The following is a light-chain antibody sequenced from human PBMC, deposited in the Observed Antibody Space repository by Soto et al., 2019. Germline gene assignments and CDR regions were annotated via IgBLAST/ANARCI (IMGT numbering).Light chain of an antibody. CDR3: LQHNVFPRT. Sequence: DIQMTQSPSTLSASVGDRVTITCRASQSISSWLAWYQQKPGKAPKLLIYDASSLESEVPSRFSGRGSGTEFTLTISSLQPEDFATYYCLQHNVFPRTFGQGTKVDIK. CDR2: DAS. V-gene: IGKV1-5*01. CDR1: QSISSW. J-gene: IGKJ1*01.